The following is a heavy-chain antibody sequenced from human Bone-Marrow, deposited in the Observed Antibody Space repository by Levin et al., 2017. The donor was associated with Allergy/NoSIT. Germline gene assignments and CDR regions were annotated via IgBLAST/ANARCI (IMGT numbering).Heavy chain of an antibody. CDR1: GDSVSRISVA. CDR3: ARGEASAFDY. J-gene: IGHJ4*02. Sequence: SETLSLTCAISGDSVSRISVAWNWIRQSPSRGLEWLGRTYYRSRWYYDYAGSVKSRITINPDTSKNQFSLQLNSVTPEDTAVYYCARGEASAFDYWGQGTLVTVSS. CDR2: TYYRSRWYY. D-gene: IGHD2-15*01. V-gene: IGHV6-1*01.